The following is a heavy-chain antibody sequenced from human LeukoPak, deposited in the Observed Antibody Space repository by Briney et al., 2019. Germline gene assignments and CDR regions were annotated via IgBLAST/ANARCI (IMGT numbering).Heavy chain of an antibody. D-gene: IGHD3-10*01. Sequence: SQTLSLTCTVSGGSISSGGYYWSWIRQHPGKGLEWIGYIYYSGSTYYNPSLKSRVTISVDTSKNQFSLKLSSVTAADTAVYYCARRRVTQKYFDYWGQGTLVTVSS. CDR2: IYYSGST. V-gene: IGHV4-31*03. J-gene: IGHJ4*02. CDR1: GGSISSGGYY. CDR3: ARRRVTQKYFDY.